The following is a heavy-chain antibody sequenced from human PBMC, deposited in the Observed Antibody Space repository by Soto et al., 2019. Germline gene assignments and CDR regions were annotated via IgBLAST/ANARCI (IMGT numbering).Heavy chain of an antibody. J-gene: IGHJ4*02. CDR2: VYYRGRS. CDR3: VSQRTTVPTQAYFDY. D-gene: IGHD4-17*01. CDR1: GGCVTNSSYY. V-gene: IGHV4-39*01. Sequence: SKTLSRTCTVAGGCVTNSSYYWRWIRQSPGKGLEWIGSVYYRGRSYSKSSVKSRVTISVDTSKNRFSLSLNSVTASDTAVYFCVSQRTTVPTQAYFDYWGPGALVTVSS.